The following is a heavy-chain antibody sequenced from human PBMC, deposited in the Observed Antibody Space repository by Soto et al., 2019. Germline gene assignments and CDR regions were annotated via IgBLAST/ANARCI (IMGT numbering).Heavy chain of an antibody. V-gene: IGHV3-21*01. CDR3: ASSFLPKAGYCSSTSCYTGSPTYYGMDV. J-gene: IGHJ6*02. D-gene: IGHD2-2*02. CDR1: GFTFSSYS. Sequence: GGSLRLSCAASGFTFSSYSMNWVRQAPGKGLEWVSSISSSSSYIYYADSVKGRFTISRDNAKNSLYLQMNSLRAEDTAVYYCASSFLPKAGYCSSTSCYTGSPTYYGMDVWGQGTTVTVSS. CDR2: ISSSSSYI.